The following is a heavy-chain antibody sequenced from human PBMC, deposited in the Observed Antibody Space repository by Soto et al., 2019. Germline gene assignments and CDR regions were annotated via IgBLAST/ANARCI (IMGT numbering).Heavy chain of an antibody. Sequence: QIQLLQSGAEVKKPGASGKVTCKASGYTFRNFGISWLRQAPGQGLEWMGWISAYNANANYAQTLQGRLTMTADTSTSTSYMELRSLRSDDTAVYYCARENSYFDYWGQGTLVTVSS. CDR2: ISAYNANA. CDR1: GYTFRNFG. J-gene: IGHJ4*02. V-gene: IGHV1-18*01. CDR3: ARENSYFDY.